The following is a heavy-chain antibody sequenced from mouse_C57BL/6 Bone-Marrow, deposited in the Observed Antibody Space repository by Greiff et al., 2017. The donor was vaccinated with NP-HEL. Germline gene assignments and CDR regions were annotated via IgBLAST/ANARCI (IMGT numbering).Heavy chain of an antibody. V-gene: IGHV1-62-2*01. Sequence: QVQLQQSGAELVKPGASVKLSCKASGYTFTEYTIHWVKQRPGQGLEWIGWFYPGSGSIKYNEKFKDKATLTAGKSSSTVYMDLSRLTSEDSAVYFCARHGDYFGSSYGYFDVWGTGTTVTVSS. CDR2: FYPGSGSI. J-gene: IGHJ1*03. CDR3: ARHGDYFGSSYGYFDV. D-gene: IGHD1-1*01. CDR1: GYTFTEYT.